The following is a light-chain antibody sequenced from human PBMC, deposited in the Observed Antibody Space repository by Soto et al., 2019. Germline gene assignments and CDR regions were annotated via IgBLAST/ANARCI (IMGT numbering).Light chain of an antibody. CDR3: QQYETFSGT. V-gene: IGKV1-5*01. J-gene: IGKJ1*01. CDR2: DAS. CDR1: QSVSGW. Sequence: DIQMTQSPCTLAAPAGDTVTVTCRASQSVSGWLAWYQQKPGEAPKLLIYDASALPRGVPSRFSGSGSGTKFTLTIASLQPDDFATYYCQQYETFSGTFGPGTRVDIK.